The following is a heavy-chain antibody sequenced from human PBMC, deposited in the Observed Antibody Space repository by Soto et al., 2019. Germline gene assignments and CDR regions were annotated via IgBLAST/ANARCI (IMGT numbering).Heavy chain of an antibody. CDR2: INAYNGNT. CDR3: ATDPLYSGYDADYYYYYMDV. J-gene: IGHJ6*03. CDR1: GYSFTSYG. V-gene: IGHV1-18*01. D-gene: IGHD5-12*01. Sequence: ASVKGSCKASGYSFTSYGISCGRQAPGQRLEWMGWINAYNGNTKYSQKFQGRVTITTDTSASTAYMELRSLRSEDTAVYYCATDPLYSGYDADYYYYYMDVWGKGNPGHRLL.